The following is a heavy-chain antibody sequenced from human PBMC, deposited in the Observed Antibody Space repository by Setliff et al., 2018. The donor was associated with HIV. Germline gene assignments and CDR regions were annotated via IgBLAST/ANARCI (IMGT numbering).Heavy chain of an antibody. Sequence: SETLSLTCTVSGDSISGYYWSWIRQPPGKGLEWIGYIYYSGITKYNPSLKSRVTISVDTSKSQFSLKLSSVTAADTAVYYCARFYYDSSGYYSGFDYWGQGTLVTVSS. D-gene: IGHD3-22*01. CDR3: ARFYYDSSGYYSGFDY. CDR2: IYYSGIT. CDR1: GDSISGYY. J-gene: IGHJ4*02. V-gene: IGHV4-59*01.